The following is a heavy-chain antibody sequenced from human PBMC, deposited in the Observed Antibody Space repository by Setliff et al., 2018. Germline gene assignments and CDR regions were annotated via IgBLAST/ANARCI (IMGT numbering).Heavy chain of an antibody. CDR1: GFTFDDYG. J-gene: IGHJ6*03. CDR2: ITYDGSNK. D-gene: IGHD6-13*01. V-gene: IGHV3-30*05. Sequence: LRLSCAASGFTFDDYGMSWVRQAPGKGLEWVAVITYDGSNKFYADSVRGRFTISRDISKNTLYVQMNSLRPEDTAVYYCARSRYTSRWYEMSAMDVWGRGTTVTVSS. CDR3: ARSRYTSRWYEMSAMDV.